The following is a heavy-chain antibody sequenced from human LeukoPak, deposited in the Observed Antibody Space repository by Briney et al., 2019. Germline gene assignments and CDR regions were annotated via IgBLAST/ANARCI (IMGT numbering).Heavy chain of an antibody. CDR2: INPSAGST. V-gene: IGHV1-46*01. J-gene: IGHJ5*02. Sequence: ASVKVSCKASGYSFTTYSMHWLRQAPGQGLEWMGIINPSAGSTSYAQRFQGKLTMTRDMSTSTVYMELSSLRSEDTAVYYCARGHGSGSTNTPDPWGQGTLVAVSS. CDR3: ARGHGSGSTNTPDP. D-gene: IGHD3-10*01. CDR1: GYSFTTYS.